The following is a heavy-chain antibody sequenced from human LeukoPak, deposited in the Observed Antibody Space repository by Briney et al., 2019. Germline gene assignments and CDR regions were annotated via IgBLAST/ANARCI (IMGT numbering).Heavy chain of an antibody. CDR2: ISSSSSYI. J-gene: IGHJ4*02. D-gene: IGHD2-2*02. Sequence: PGGSLRLSCAASGFTFSSYSMNWVRQAPGKGLEWGSSISSSSSYIYYADSVKGRFTISRDNAKNSLYLQMNSLRAEDTAVYYCARDPGYCSSTSCYRWLVDYWGQGTLVTVSS. V-gene: IGHV3-21*01. CDR1: GFTFSSYS. CDR3: ARDPGYCSSTSCYRWLVDY.